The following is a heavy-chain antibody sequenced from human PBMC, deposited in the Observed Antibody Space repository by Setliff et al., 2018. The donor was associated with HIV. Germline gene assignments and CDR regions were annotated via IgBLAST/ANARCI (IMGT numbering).Heavy chain of an antibody. J-gene: IGHJ2*01. D-gene: IGHD5-18*01. CDR1: GYTFTSYA. CDR3: TRAEYSYGYDRWDWYFDL. V-gene: IGHV1-3*01. CDR2: INSVNGNT. Sequence: VKVSCKASGYTFTSYAMHRVRQAPGQRLEWMGWINSVNGNTKYSQKFQGRVTITRDTSASTAYMELSSQRSEDTAVYYCTRAEYSYGYDRWDWYFDLWGRGTRVTVSS.